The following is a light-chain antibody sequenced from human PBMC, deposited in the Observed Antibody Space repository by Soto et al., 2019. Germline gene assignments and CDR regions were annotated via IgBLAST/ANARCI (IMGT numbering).Light chain of an antibody. Sequence: DVQMTQSPSTLSASVGDRVTITCRASQSIDTALAWYQQKPGKAPNLLFYRASNLESGVPSRFSGSGSGTEFTLAISSLQPGDFATYYCQQYARFLTFGQGTKVDIK. J-gene: IGKJ2*01. CDR3: QQYARFLT. CDR1: QSIDTA. V-gene: IGKV1-5*03. CDR2: RAS.